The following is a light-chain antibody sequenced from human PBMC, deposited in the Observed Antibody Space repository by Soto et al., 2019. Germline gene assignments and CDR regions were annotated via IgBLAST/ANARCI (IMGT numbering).Light chain of an antibody. J-gene: IGLJ2*01. CDR1: SSNIGANYD. Sequence: QSVLTQPPSVSGAPGQGVTISCTGGSSNIGANYDVHWYQQLPGTAPKVLIYGNSNRPSGVPDRFSGSKSGTSASLAITGLQVEDEADYYCQSYDSSLRNVIFGGGTKLTL. CDR3: QSYDSSLRNVI. V-gene: IGLV1-40*01. CDR2: GNS.